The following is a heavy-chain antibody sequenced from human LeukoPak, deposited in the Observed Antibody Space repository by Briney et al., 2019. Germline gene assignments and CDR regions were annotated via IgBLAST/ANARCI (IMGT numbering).Heavy chain of an antibody. V-gene: IGHV4-30-4*08. CDR3: ARVPVNYYDSSGTFDY. CDR2: IYYSGST. Sequence: SGPTLVNPTQTLTLTCTFSGFSLSTSGVGVGWIRQPPGKALEWIGYIYYSGSTYYNPSLKSRVTISVDTSKNQFSLKLSSVTAADTAVYYCARVPVNYYDSSGTFDYWGQGTLVTVSS. D-gene: IGHD3-22*01. J-gene: IGHJ4*02. CDR1: GFSLSTSGVG.